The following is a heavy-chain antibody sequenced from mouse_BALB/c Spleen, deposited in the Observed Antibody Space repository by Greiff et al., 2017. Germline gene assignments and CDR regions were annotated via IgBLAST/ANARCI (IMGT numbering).Heavy chain of an antibody. J-gene: IGHJ2*01. CDR3: ARWGNYFDY. CDR2: INPGSGGT. Sequence: VQLVESGAELVRPGTSVKVSCKASGYAFTNYLIEWVKQRPGQGLEWIGVINPGSGGTNYNEKFKGKATLTADKSSSTAYMQLSSLTSDDSAVYFCARWGNYFDYWGQGTTLTVSS. CDR1: GYAFTNYL. V-gene: IGHV1-54*01.